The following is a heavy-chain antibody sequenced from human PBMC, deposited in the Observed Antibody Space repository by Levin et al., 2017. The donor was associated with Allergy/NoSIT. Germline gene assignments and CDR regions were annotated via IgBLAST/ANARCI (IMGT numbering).Heavy chain of an antibody. J-gene: IGHJ4*02. CDR1: GDSISSSSDY. CDR2: IFYSGST. Sequence: KPSETLSLTCTVSGDSISSSSDYWGWIRQPPGKGLEWIGSIFYSGSTYYNPSLKSRVTISLDTSKNQFSLKLSSVTAADTAIYYCAREDGSGIHGSEYWGQGTLVTVSS. D-gene: IGHD3-10*01. CDR3: AREDGSGIHGSEY. V-gene: IGHV4-39*07.